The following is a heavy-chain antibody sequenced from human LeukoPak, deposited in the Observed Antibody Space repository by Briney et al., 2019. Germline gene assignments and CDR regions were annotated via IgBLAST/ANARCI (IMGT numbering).Heavy chain of an antibody. CDR1: GFTDSSNY. CDR2: IYPGGST. D-gene: IGHD6-13*01. CDR3: ARGPWAAAGGSIDGLDI. Sequence: LGGSLRHSCAASGFTDSSNYMSWVRQAPGKGLEWVSVIYPGGSTYYADSVKGRFTISRHNSENTLDLQMNSLRVEDTAVYYCARGPWAAAGGSIDGLDIWGQGTMVTVSS. J-gene: IGHJ3*02. V-gene: IGHV3-53*04.